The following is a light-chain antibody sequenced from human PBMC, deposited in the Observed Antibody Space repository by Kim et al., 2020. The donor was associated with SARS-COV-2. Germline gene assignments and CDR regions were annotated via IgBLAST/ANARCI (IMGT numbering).Light chain of an antibody. CDR3: QQYYSIPIT. CDR1: QSVLYSSNNNNY. Sequence: NINCKSSQSVLYSSNNNNYLAWYQLKPGQPPKLLIYWASTRESGVPDRFSGSGSGTDFTLTISSLQAEDVAVYYCQQYYSIPITFGQGTRLEIK. J-gene: IGKJ5*01. CDR2: WAS. V-gene: IGKV4-1*01.